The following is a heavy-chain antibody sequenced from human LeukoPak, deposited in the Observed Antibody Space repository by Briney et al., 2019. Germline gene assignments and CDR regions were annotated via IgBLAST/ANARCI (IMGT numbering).Heavy chain of an antibody. CDR1: GYTFTGYY. V-gene: IGHV1-2*02. Sequence: ASVKVSCKASGYTFTGYYMHRVRQAPGQGLEWMGWINPNSGGTNYAQKFQGRVTMTRDTSISTAYMELSRLRSDDTAVYYCARDTTVRGLMWPYYYYMDVWGKGTTVTISS. CDR2: INPNSGGT. CDR3: ARDTTVRGLMWPYYYYMDV. D-gene: IGHD4-11*01. J-gene: IGHJ6*03.